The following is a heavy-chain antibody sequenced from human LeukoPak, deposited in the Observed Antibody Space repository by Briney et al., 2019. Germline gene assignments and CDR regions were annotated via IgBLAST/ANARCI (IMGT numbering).Heavy chain of an antibody. V-gene: IGHV3-64*01. CDR1: GGTFSSYA. D-gene: IGHD1-26*01. Sequence: GASVKVSCKASGGTFSSYAMHWVRQAPGKGLEYVSAISSNGGSTYYANSVKGRFTISRDNSKNTLYLQMGSLRAEDMAVYYCARAARRGSGSYYVGDAFDIWGQGTMVTVSS. CDR2: ISSNGGST. CDR3: ARAARRGSGSYYVGDAFDI. J-gene: IGHJ3*02.